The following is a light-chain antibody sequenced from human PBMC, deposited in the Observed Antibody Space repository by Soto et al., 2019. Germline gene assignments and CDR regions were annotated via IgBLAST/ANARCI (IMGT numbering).Light chain of an antibody. Sequence: EIVLTQSPGTLSLSPGERATLSCRASESVSSSYLAWYQQKPGQAPRLRIYGASNRATGIPDRFSGSGSGTDFTLTNSRLEPDDCAVYYCQPYARSPVYTFGQGTKLEIK. CDR2: GAS. CDR1: ESVSSSY. V-gene: IGKV3-20*01. J-gene: IGKJ2*01. CDR3: QPYARSPVYT.